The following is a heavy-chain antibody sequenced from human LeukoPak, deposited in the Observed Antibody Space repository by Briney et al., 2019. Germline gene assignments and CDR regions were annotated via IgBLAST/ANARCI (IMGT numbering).Heavy chain of an antibody. J-gene: IGHJ4*02. CDR2: IYSGGST. CDR3: AALDY. CDR1: EVTVSSNY. V-gene: IGHV3-53*01. Sequence: PGGSLRLSCAASEVTVSSNYMNWVRQAPGKGLEWVSVIYSGGSTYYADSVKGRFTISRDNSKNTLYLQMNSLRAEDTAVYYCAALDYWGQGTLVTVSS.